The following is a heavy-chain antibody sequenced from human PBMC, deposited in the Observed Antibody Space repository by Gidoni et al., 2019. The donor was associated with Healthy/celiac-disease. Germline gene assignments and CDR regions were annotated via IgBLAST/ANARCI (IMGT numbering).Heavy chain of an antibody. D-gene: IGHD3-9*01. J-gene: IGHJ3*02. CDR2: IYYSGST. V-gene: IGHV4-31*03. CDR3: ARDRNDILTGYHDAFDI. CDR1: GGSISSGGYY. Sequence: QVQLQASGPGLVKPPQTLSLTCTFSGGSISSGGYYWSWIRQHPGKGLEWIGYIYYSGSTYYNPSLKSRVTISVDTSKNQFSLKLSSVTAADTAVYYCARDRNDILTGYHDAFDIWGQGTMVTVSS.